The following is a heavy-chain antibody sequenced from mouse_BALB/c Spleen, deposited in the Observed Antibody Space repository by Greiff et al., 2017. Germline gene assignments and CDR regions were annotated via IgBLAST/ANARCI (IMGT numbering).Heavy chain of an antibody. CDR3: ARGGYDRGSAY. D-gene: IGHD2-2*01. Sequence: EVKLQESGPGLVKPSQSLSLTCTVTGYSITSDYAWNWIRQFPGNKLEWMGYISYSGSTSYNPSLKSRISITRDTSKNQFFLQLNSVTTEDTATYYCARGGYDRGSAYWGQGTLVTVSA. CDR1: GYSITSDYA. V-gene: IGHV3-2*02. J-gene: IGHJ3*01. CDR2: ISYSGST.